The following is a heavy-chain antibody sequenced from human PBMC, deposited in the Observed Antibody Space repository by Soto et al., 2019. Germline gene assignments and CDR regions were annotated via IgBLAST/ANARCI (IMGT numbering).Heavy chain of an antibody. Sequence: SETLSLTCTVSGGSISSGGYYCSWNRQHPGKGLEWIGYIYYSGSTYYNPSLKSRVTISVDTSKNQFSLKLSSVTAADTAVYYCARDSPSITIFGVVDYYYYYMDVWGKGTTVTVSS. CDR2: IYYSGST. D-gene: IGHD3-3*01. CDR1: GGSISSGGYY. V-gene: IGHV4-31*03. CDR3: ARDSPSITIFGVVDYYYYYMDV. J-gene: IGHJ6*03.